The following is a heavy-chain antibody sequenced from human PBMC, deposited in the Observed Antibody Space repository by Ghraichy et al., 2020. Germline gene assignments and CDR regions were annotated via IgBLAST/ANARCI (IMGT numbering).Heavy chain of an antibody. V-gene: IGHV4-34*01. D-gene: IGHD3-10*01. Sequence: SETLSLTCAVYGGSFSGYYWSWIRQPPGKGLEWIGEINHSGSTNYNPSLKSRVTISVDTSKNQFSLKLSSVTAADTAVYYCARSRRSGYGSGSVWFDPWGQGTLVTVSS. CDR3: ARSRRSGYGSGSVWFDP. J-gene: IGHJ5*02. CDR2: INHSGST. CDR1: GGSFSGYY.